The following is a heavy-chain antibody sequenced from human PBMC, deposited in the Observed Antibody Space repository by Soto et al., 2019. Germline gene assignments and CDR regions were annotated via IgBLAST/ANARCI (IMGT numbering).Heavy chain of an antibody. J-gene: IGHJ4*02. Sequence: QVQLVESGGGLVKPGGSLRLSCAASGFAFSDPYMSWIRQAPGKGLEWISYISSSGSTIYYADSVKGRFTISRDNAKKSLYLKMDSLTADDTAVSYCARGGASVTTPFDYWGQGTQVTVSS. D-gene: IGHD4-17*01. CDR1: GFAFSDPY. CDR2: ISSSGSTI. CDR3: ARGGASVTTPFDY. V-gene: IGHV3-11*01.